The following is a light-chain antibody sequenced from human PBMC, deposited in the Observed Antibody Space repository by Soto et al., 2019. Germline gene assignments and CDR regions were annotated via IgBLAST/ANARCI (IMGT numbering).Light chain of an antibody. V-gene: IGKV3-15*01. CDR2: GAS. J-gene: IGKJ1*01. CDR3: QQYNDWFRT. Sequence: EILMTQSPATLSLSPGERATLSCRASQSVSSNLAWFQQRPGQAPRLLIYGASTRATGIPARFSGSGSGTEFTLTISSLQSEDFAVYYCQQYNDWFRTFGQGTKVEIK. CDR1: QSVSSN.